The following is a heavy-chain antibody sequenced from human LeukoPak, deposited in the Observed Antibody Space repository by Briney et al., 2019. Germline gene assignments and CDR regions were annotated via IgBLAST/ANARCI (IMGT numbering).Heavy chain of an antibody. Sequence: GASVKVSCKTSGYTFIGYYMHWVRQAPGQGLEWMGWINPNSGGTNYAQKLQGRVTMTTDTSTSTAYMELRSLRSDDTAVYYCARDELPRGMDVWGQGTTVTVSS. D-gene: IGHD1-26*01. J-gene: IGHJ6*02. CDR2: INPNSGGT. CDR1: GYTFIGYY. CDR3: ARDELPRGMDV. V-gene: IGHV1-2*02.